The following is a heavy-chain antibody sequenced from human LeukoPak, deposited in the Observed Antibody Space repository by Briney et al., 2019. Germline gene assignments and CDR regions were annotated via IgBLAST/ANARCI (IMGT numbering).Heavy chain of an antibody. CDR2: IKQDGSEK. CDR3: AKDIGSDILTGFDY. V-gene: IGHV3-7*03. J-gene: IGHJ4*02. CDR1: GFTFSSYW. Sequence: GGSLRLSCAASGFTFSSYWMSWVRQAPGKGLEWVANIKQDGSEKYYVDSVKGRFTISRDNAKNSLYLQMNSLRAEDMALYYCAKDIGSDILTGFDYWGQGTLVTVSS. D-gene: IGHD3-9*01.